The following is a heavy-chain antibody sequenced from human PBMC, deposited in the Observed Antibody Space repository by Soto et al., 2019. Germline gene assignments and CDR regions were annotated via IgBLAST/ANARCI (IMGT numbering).Heavy chain of an antibody. D-gene: IGHD3-9*01. J-gene: IGHJ6*02. V-gene: IGHV3-30-3*01. CDR1: GFTFSSYA. CDR3: ARYLVPFYYYYGMDV. CDR2: ISYDGSNK. Sequence: QVQLVESGGGVVQPGRSLRLSCAASGFTFSSYAMHWVRQAPGKGLEWVAVISYDGSNKYYADSVKGRFTISRDNSKNPLYLQMNSLRAEDTAVYYCARYLVPFYYYYGMDVWGQGTTVTVSS.